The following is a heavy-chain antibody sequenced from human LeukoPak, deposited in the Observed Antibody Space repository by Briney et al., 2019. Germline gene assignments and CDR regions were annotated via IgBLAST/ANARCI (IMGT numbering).Heavy chain of an antibody. Sequence: GASVKVSCKASGYTFTSYGISWVRQAPGQGLEWMGWISAYNGNTNYAQKLQGRVTMTTDTSTNTAYMELRSLRSDDTAVYYCARRLRGYDGTGSPSYYDMDVWGKGTTDTVSS. CDR1: GYTFTSYG. V-gene: IGHV1-18*01. CDR3: ARRLRGYDGTGSPSYYDMDV. D-gene: IGHD3-22*01. J-gene: IGHJ6*03. CDR2: ISAYNGNT.